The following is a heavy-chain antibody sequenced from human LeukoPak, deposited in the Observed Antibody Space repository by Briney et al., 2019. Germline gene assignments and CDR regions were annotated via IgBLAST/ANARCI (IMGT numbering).Heavy chain of an antibody. V-gene: IGHV3-74*01. Sequence: PGGSLRLSCAVSGFTLSRYWMHWVRQAPGKGLVWVSRMNHDGSSTSYADSVKGRFTISRDSAKNTLFLQMNSLRAEDTAVYYCARAVAGTLSGVDYWGQGTLVTVSS. J-gene: IGHJ4*02. D-gene: IGHD6-19*01. CDR1: GFTLSRYW. CDR2: MNHDGSST. CDR3: ARAVAGTLSGVDY.